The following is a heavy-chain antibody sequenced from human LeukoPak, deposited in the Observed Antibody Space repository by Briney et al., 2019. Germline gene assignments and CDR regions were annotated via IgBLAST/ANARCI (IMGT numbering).Heavy chain of an antibody. V-gene: IGHV3-20*04. D-gene: IGHD3-22*01. J-gene: IGHJ3*02. Sequence: GGSLRLSCAASGFTFDDYGMSWVRQAPGKGLEWVSGINWNGGSTGYADSVKGRFTISRDNAKNSLYLQMNSLRAEDTAVYYCPKSYDSSVYAFDISGQGTMVTVSS. CDR3: PKSYDSSVYAFDI. CDR2: INWNGGST. CDR1: GFTFDDYG.